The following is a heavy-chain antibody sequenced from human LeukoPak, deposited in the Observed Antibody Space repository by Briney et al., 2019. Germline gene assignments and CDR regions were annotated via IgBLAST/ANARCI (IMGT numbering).Heavy chain of an antibody. Sequence: GGSLRLSCAASGFTFSKHDMNWVRQAPGKGLEWVSGISPSGDITYYADSVKGRFTISRDNSKNTLYLEVISLTAEDTAVYYCAKDDAWLRFGEWSQGTLVTVSS. V-gene: IGHV3-23*01. CDR2: ISPSGDIT. CDR3: AKDDAWLRFGE. J-gene: IGHJ4*02. D-gene: IGHD3-10*01. CDR1: GFTFSKHD.